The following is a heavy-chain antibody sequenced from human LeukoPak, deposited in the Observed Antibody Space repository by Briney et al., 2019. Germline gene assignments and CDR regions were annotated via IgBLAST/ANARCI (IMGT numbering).Heavy chain of an antibody. V-gene: IGHV4-4*07. CDR1: GGSINSYY. CDR3: ARVDIRTAFFDY. J-gene: IGHJ4*02. CDR2: IYSSGST. Sequence: SETLSLTCTVSGGSINSYYWSWIRQPAGKGLEWIGRIYSSGSTGYNPSLKSRVTMSLDTSKNQFSLNLSSVTAADTAVYYCARVDIRTAFFDYWGQGSLVTVSS. D-gene: IGHD5-12*01.